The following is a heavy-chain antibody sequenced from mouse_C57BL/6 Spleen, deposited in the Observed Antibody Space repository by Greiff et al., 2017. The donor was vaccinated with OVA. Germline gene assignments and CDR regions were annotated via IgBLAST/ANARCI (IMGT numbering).Heavy chain of an antibody. CDR2: IDPSDSYT. CDR3: ARSYYYGSSYGGFFDY. J-gene: IGHJ2*01. V-gene: IGHV1-69*01. CDR1: GYTFTSYW. D-gene: IGHD1-1*01. Sequence: QVQLQQSGAELVMPGASVKLSCKASGYTFTSYWMHWVKQRPGQGLEWIGEIDPSDSYTNYNQKFKGKSTLTVDKSSSTAYMQLSSLTSEDSAVYYCARSYYYGSSYGGFFDYWGQGTTLTVSS.